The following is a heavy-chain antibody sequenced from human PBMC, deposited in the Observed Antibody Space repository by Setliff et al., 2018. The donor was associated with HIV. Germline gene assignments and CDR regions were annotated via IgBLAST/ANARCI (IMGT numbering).Heavy chain of an antibody. D-gene: IGHD1-26*01. CDR1: GASISSHNYY. Sequence: PSETLSLTCTVSGASISSHNYYWGWIRQSPGKGLEWIGYIYNSGGTYYNPSLKSRVTMSVDTSKNQFSLKLSSVTAADTAVYYCARAGGARRYYYYYMDVWGKGTTVTVSS. J-gene: IGHJ6*03. V-gene: IGHV4-39*07. CDR3: ARAGGARRYYYYYMDV. CDR2: IYNSGGT.